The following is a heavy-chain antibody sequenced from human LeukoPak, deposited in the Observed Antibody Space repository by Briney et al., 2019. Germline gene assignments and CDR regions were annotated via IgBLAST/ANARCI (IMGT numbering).Heavy chain of an antibody. V-gene: IGHV1-69*04. CDR2: IIPILGIA. J-gene: IGHJ4*02. CDR3: AREAYDFWSGYYTGGY. CDR1: GGTFSSYA. D-gene: IGHD3-3*01. Sequence: SVKVSRKASGGTFSSYAISWVRQAPGQGLEWMGRIIPILGIANYAQKFQGRVTITADKSTSTAYMELSSLRSEDTAVYYCAREAYDFWSGYYTGGYWGQGTLVTVSS.